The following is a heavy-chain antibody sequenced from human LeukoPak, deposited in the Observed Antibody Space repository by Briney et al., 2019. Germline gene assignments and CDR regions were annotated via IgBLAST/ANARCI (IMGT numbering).Heavy chain of an antibody. CDR1: GFTFDDYG. V-gene: IGHV3-20*01. D-gene: IGHD2-15*01. J-gene: IGHJ6*02. CDR3: ARALPYCSGGSCYSSYYYGMDV. CDR2: INWNGGST. Sequence: PGGSLRLSCAASGFTFDDYGMSWVRQAPGKGLEWVSGINWNGGSTGYADPVTGRFTISRDNAKNSLYLQMNSLRAEDTALYHCARALPYCSGGSCYSSYYYGMDVWGQGTTVTVSS.